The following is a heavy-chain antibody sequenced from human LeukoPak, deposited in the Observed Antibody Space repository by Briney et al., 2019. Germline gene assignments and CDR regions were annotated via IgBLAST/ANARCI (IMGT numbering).Heavy chain of an antibody. CDR2: INPNSGGT. V-gene: IGHV1-2*02. CDR1: GYTFTGYY. Sequence: ASVKVSCKASGYTFTGYYMHWVRQAPGQGLEWMGWINPNSGGTNYAQKFPGRVTMTRDTSISTAYMELSRLRSDDTAVYYCARDRKSLYYYDSSGYPDYWGQGTLVTVSS. J-gene: IGHJ4*02. D-gene: IGHD3-22*01. CDR3: ARDRKSLYYYDSSGYPDY.